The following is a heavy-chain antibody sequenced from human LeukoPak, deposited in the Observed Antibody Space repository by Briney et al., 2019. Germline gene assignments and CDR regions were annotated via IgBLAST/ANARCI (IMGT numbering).Heavy chain of an antibody. Sequence: PSETLSLTCTVSGGSISSYYWSWIRQPPGKGLEWIGYIYYSGSTNYNPSLKSRVTISVDTSKNQFSLKLSSVTAADTAVYYCARLSYVDYYFDYWGQGTLVTVSS. CDR1: GGSISSYY. V-gene: IGHV4-59*08. D-gene: IGHD3-16*01. CDR2: IYYSGST. CDR3: ARLSYVDYYFDY. J-gene: IGHJ4*02.